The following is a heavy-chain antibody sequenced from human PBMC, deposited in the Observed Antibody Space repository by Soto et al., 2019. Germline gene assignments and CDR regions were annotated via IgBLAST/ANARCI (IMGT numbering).Heavy chain of an antibody. J-gene: IGHJ5*02. CDR1: GYSFSTYY. CDR2: VNPKSGNT. Sequence: QVQLVQSGAEVKKPGASVKVSCKASGYSFSTYYINWVRQAAGQGLEWMGWVNPKSGNTDYAQRFRGRVTMTSNTSISTAYMELSALTPEDTAVYYCARPYCDSTSCYTDWFDPWGQGTLVTVSS. V-gene: IGHV1-8*01. CDR3: ARPYCDSTSCYTDWFDP. D-gene: IGHD2-2*02.